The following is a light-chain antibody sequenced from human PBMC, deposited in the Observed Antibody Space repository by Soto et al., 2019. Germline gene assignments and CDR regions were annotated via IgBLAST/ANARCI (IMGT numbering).Light chain of an antibody. CDR2: AAS. CDR1: QRISTY. CDR3: QQCYSSPRT. V-gene: IGKV1-39*01. Sequence: DIQMTQSPSTLSAGVGDRVTITCRASQRISTYLNWYQQKPGKAPTPLIYAASGLQSGVPSRFSGGGSGTDFTLTINTLQPEDFPTYFCQQCYSSPRTFGQGTKVEIK. J-gene: IGKJ1*01.